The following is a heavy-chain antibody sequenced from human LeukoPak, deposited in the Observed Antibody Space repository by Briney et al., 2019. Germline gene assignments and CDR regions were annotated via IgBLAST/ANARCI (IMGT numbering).Heavy chain of an antibody. CDR1: GFTFSNHW. CDR2: ISRGASRT. V-gene: IGHV3-74*01. J-gene: IGHJ4*02. Sequence: GGSLRLSCAASGFTFSNHWMHWVRQAPGKGLMWVSRISRGASRTDYADSVRGRFTISRDDAKNTLYLQVNSLRVEDTGVYFCARGGSDTAMAHDYWGQGILVTVSS. CDR3: ARGGSDTAMAHDY. D-gene: IGHD5-18*01.